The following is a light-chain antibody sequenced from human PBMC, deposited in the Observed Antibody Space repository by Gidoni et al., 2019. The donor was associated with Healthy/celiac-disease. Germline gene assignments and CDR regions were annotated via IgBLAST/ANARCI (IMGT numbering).Light chain of an antibody. CDR3: QQYGSSPRT. CDR2: GAS. J-gene: IGKJ1*01. V-gene: IGKV3-20*01. CDR1: QSVSSSY. Sequence: IVLTQSPGTLSLSPGARATLSCRASQSVSSSYLAWYQQKPGQAPRLLIYGASSRPTGTTDMFSGSGSGTYFTLTISRLAPEYFAVYYRQQYGSSPRTFGQGTKVEIK.